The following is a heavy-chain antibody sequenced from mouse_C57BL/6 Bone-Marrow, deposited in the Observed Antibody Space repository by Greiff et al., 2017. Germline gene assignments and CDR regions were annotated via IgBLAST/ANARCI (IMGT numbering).Heavy chain of an antibody. CDR3: ARGKLGRRFAY. CDR2: ISYDGSN. Sequence: EESGPGLVKPSQSLSLTCSVTGYSITSGYYWNWIRQFPGNKLEWMGYISYDGSNNYNPSLKNRISITRDTSKNQFFLKLNSVTTEDTATYYCARGKLGRRFAYWGQGTLVTVSA. D-gene: IGHD4-1*01. V-gene: IGHV3-6*01. J-gene: IGHJ3*01. CDR1: GYSITSGYY.